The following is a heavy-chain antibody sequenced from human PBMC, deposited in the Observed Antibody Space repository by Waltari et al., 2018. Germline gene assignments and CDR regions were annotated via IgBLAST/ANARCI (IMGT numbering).Heavy chain of an antibody. CDR3: ARDLIAAAVGPISY. V-gene: IGHV1-69*04. Sequence: QVQLVQSGAEVKKPGSSVKVSCQASGGTFSSYAISWVRQAPGQGLEWMGGIIPILGIANYAQKFQGRVTITADESTSTAYMELSSLRSEDTAVYYCARDLIAAAVGPISYWGQGTLVTVSS. D-gene: IGHD6-13*01. CDR1: GGTFSSYA. J-gene: IGHJ4*02. CDR2: IIPILGIA.